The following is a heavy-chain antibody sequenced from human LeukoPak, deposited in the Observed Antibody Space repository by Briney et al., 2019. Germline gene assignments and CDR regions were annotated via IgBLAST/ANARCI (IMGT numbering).Heavy chain of an antibody. D-gene: IGHD3-10*01. CDR1: GFTFSSYS. CDR3: ARELPNYYGSYDY. V-gene: IGHV3-21*01. CDR2: ISSSSSYI. J-gene: IGHJ4*02. Sequence: GGSLRLSCAASGFTFSSYSMNWVRQAPGKGLEGVSSISSSSSYIYYADSVKGRFTISRDNAKNSLYLQMNSLRAEDTAVYYCARELPNYYGSYDYWGQGTLVTVSS.